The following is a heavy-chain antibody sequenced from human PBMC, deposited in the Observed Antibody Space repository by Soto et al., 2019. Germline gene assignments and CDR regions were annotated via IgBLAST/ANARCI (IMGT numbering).Heavy chain of an antibody. J-gene: IGHJ4*02. CDR1: GFTFSSYG. V-gene: IGHV3-33*01. CDR2: IWYDGSNK. D-gene: IGHD3-22*01. Sequence: GSLRLSCAASGFTFSSYGMHWVRQAPGKGLEWVAVIWYDGSNKYYADSVKGRFTISRDNSKNALYLQMNSLRAEDTAVYYCARTHTFGSSGYCFDYWGQGTLVTVSS. CDR3: ARTHTFGSSGYCFDY.